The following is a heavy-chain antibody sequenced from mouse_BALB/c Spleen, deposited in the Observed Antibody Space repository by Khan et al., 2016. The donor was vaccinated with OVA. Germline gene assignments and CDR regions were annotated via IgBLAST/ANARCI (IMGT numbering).Heavy chain of an antibody. CDR2: ISSVGTYT. CDR3: TRFITTTTGDYYAMDY. D-gene: IGHD1-2*01. J-gene: IGHJ4*01. Sequence: EVELVESGGDLVKPGGSLKLSCAASGFIFSSYGMSWVRQTPDKRLEWVATISSVGTYTYSPDSVKGRFTISRDTVKHTRSLQRSRLTSEDTAMYYGTRFITTTTGDYYAMDYWGQGTSVTVSS. CDR1: GFIFSSYG. V-gene: IGHV5-6*01.